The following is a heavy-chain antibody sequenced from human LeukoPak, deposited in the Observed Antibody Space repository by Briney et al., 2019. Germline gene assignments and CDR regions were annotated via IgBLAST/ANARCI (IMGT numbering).Heavy chain of an antibody. CDR1: GFTFSSYG. CDR2: IWYDGSNK. J-gene: IGHJ4*02. Sequence: GGSLRLSCAASGFTFSSYGMHWVRQAPGKGLEWVAVIWYDGSNKYYADSVKGRFTVSRDNSKNTLYLQMNSLRAEDTAVYYCARGSISRGFRYWGQGTLVTVSS. D-gene: IGHD2/OR15-2a*01. CDR3: ARGSISRGFRY. V-gene: IGHV3-33*01.